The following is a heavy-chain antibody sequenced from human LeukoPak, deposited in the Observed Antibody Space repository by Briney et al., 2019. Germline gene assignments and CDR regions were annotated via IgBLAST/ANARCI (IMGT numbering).Heavy chain of an antibody. D-gene: IGHD5-18*01. Sequence: QPGGSLRLXCAASGFTFSSYAMSWVRQAPGKGLKWVSAISDSGGSTYYADSVKGRFTISRDNSQNTLYLQMNSLRAEDTAVYYCAKLGRLVGPRTWIQLWLDTYYFDYWGQGTLVTVSS. V-gene: IGHV3-23*01. CDR2: ISDSGGST. J-gene: IGHJ4*02. CDR3: AKLGRLVGPRTWIQLWLDTYYFDY. CDR1: GFTFSSYA.